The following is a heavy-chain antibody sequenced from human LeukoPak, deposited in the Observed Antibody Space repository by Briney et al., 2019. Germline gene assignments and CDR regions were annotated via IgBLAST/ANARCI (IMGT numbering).Heavy chain of an antibody. J-gene: IGHJ2*01. CDR1: GFTFSSYG. V-gene: IGHV3-23*01. D-gene: IGHD3-22*01. CDR3: ARGSLHSSGYYYLDWYFDL. CDR2: ISGSGGST. Sequence: PGGSLRLSCAASGFTFSSYGMSWVRQAPGKGLEWVSAISGSGGSTYYADSVKGRFTISRDNSKNTLYLQMNSLRAEDTAVYYCARGSLHSSGYYYLDWYFDLWGRGTLVTVSS.